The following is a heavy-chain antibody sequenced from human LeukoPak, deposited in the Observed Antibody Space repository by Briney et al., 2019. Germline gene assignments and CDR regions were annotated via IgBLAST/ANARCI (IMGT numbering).Heavy chain of an antibody. J-gene: IGHJ4*02. CDR1: GFTFSSYG. CDR3: AKSRWPTVTSYYFDY. CDR2: ISYDGSNK. Sequence: PGGSLRLSSAASGFTFSSYGMHWVRQAPGKGLEWVAVISYDGSNKYYADSVKGRFTISRDNSKNTLYLKMNSLRAQDTAVYYCAKSRWPTVTSYYFDYWGQGTLVTVSS. D-gene: IGHD4-17*01. V-gene: IGHV3-30*18.